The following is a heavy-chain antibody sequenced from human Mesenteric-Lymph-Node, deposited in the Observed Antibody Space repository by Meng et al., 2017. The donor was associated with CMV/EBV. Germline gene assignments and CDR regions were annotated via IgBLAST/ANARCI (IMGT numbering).Heavy chain of an antibody. V-gene: IGHV3-23*01. CDR2: IRGIGGIT. J-gene: IGHJ4*02. CDR3: ARDGYYYDNTGRYYFDY. D-gene: IGHD3-22*01. CDR1: GFTFSSYA. Sequence: GGSLRLSCAASGFTFSSYAMTWVRQAPGKGLEWVSAIRGIGGITYYGDSVKGLFTVSRDTSENTLYLQIDSLRADDTAVYYCARDGYYYDNTGRYYFDYWGQGTLVTVSS.